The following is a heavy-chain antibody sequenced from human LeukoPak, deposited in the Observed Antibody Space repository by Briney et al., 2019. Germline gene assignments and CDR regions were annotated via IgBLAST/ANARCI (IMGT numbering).Heavy chain of an antibody. Sequence: PSETLSLTRAVSGGSISSGGYSWSWIRQPPGKGLEWIGYIYHSGSTYYNPSLKSRVTISVDRSKNQFSLKLSSVTAADTAVYYCARDQDYYGSGSYGPDYWGQGTLVTVSS. CDR2: IYHSGST. V-gene: IGHV4-30-2*01. CDR1: GGSISSGGYS. J-gene: IGHJ4*02. D-gene: IGHD3-10*01. CDR3: ARDQDYYGSGSYGPDY.